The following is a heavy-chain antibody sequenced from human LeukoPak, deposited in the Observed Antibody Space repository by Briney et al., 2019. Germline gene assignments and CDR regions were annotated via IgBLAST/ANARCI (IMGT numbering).Heavy chain of an antibody. V-gene: IGHV3-53*01. CDR1: GFTVSSNY. CDR2: IYSGGST. D-gene: IGHD1-14*01. CDR3: ARVDNRVNAFDI. Sequence: GGSLRLSCAASGFTVSSNYMSWVRQAPGKGLEWVSVIYSGGSTYYADSVKGRFTISRDNSKNTLYLQMNSLRAEDTAVYYCARVDNRVNAFDIWGQGTMVTVSS. J-gene: IGHJ3*02.